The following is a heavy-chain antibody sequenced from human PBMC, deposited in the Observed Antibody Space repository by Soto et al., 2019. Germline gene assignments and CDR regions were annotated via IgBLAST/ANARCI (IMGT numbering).Heavy chain of an antibody. CDR3: AGLVAATQEDWSDH. D-gene: IGHD2-15*01. J-gene: IGHJ5*02. V-gene: IGHV3-23*01. CDR1: GFTFSSYA. Sequence: GVSRRLSCAASGFTFSSYAMSGVGEAPGKGLEWVSAISGSGGSGDYADSVKGRFTISRDNSKNTRYLQMNSLRAEDAAVYYCAGLVAATQEDWSDHWGQGTLVNVS. CDR2: ISGSGGSG.